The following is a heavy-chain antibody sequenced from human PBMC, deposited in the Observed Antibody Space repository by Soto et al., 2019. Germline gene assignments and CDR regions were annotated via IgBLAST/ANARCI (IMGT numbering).Heavy chain of an antibody. Sequence: QITLKESGPTLVKPTQTLTLTCTFSGFSLSTSGVGVGWIRQPPGKALDWLALIYWNDDKRYSPSLKSRLTITKDTSKNQVVLTMTNMDPVDTATYYCAHSPSKWSSSSSFDYWGQGTLVTVSS. D-gene: IGHD6-6*01. J-gene: IGHJ4*02. V-gene: IGHV2-5*01. CDR1: GFSLSTSGVG. CDR3: AHSPSKWSSSSSFDY. CDR2: IYWNDDK.